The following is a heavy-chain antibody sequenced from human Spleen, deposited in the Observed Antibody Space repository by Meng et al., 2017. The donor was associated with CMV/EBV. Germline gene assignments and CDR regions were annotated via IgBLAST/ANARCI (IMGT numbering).Heavy chain of an antibody. V-gene: IGHV1-8*01. CDR3: ARGRYDTSGYYSFYY. D-gene: IGHD3-22*01. Sequence: SGYTFTSYGLNWVRQATGQGLEWMGWMNPNGGNTGYAQKFQGRVTMTTNSSISTAYMELSSLRSEDTAVYYCARGRYDTSGYYSFYYWGQGTLVTVSS. CDR2: MNPNGGNT. CDR1: GYTFTSYG. J-gene: IGHJ4*02.